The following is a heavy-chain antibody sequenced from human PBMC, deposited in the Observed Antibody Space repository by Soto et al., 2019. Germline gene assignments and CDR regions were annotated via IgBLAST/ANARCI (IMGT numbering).Heavy chain of an antibody. CDR2: INHSGST. CDR1: GGSFSGYY. CDR3: ARGLRNIVVGFDP. Sequence: QVQLQQWGAGLLKPSETLSLTCAVYGGSFSGYYWSWIRQSPGKGLEWIGEINHSGSTNYNPSLKSRVTISADTSKNQLSLKLTSVTAADTAVYYCARGLRNIVVGFDPWGQGTLVTVSS. V-gene: IGHV4-34*02. J-gene: IGHJ5*02. D-gene: IGHD5-12*01.